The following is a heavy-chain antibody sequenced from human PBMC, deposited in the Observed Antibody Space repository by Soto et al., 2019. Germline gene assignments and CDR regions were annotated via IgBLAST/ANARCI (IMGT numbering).Heavy chain of an antibody. CDR1: GYTFTSFD. V-gene: IGHV1-8*01. CDR3: ARSLDY. J-gene: IGHJ4*02. Sequence: QVQLVQSGAEAKKPGASVKVSCKSSGYTFTSFDINWVRQAPGQGLQWVGGMNPNSGNTAYAQKFQGRVTMTRNTSISTAYMELSSLISEDTAVYYCARSLDYWGQGTLVTVPS. CDR2: MNPNSGNT.